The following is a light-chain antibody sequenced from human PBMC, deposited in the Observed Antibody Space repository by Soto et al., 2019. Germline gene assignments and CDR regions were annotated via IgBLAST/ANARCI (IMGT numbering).Light chain of an antibody. J-gene: IGKJ2*03. V-gene: IGKV3-15*01. CDR1: RSVATN. Sequence: EIVLTQSPATLSVSPGERATLSCRASRSVATNLAWYQQKPGQAPSLLIQGASARATGVPARFSGSGSGTEFTLTISGLQSEDSAVYYCEQCADWYSFGQGTKLEIK. CDR3: EQCADWYS. CDR2: GAS.